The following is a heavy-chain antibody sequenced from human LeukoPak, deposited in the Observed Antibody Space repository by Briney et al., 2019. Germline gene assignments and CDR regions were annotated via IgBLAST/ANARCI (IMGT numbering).Heavy chain of an antibody. CDR1: GGSISSGSYY. CDR2: IYYSGST. V-gene: IGHV4-61*10. D-gene: IGHD5-12*01. CDR3: ARGIVAGPDY. Sequence: SETLSLTCTVSGGSISSGSYYWSWIRQPAGKGLEWIGYIYYSGSTNYNPSLKSRVTISVDTSKNQFSLKLSSVTAADTAVYYCARGIVAGPDYWGQGTLVTVSS. J-gene: IGHJ4*02.